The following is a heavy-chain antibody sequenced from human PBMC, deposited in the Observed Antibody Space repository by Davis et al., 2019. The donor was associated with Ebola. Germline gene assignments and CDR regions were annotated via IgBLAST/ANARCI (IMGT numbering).Heavy chain of an antibody. CDR2: ISGSGGST. CDR3: AKLSSSWRLGYFDY. CDR1: GFTFRSYA. J-gene: IGHJ4*02. D-gene: IGHD6-13*01. V-gene: IGHV3-23*01. Sequence: GESLKIPCAASGFTFRSYALRCVRQAPWTGLAWVSAISGSGGSTYYADSVKGRFTISRDNSKNTLYLQMNSLRAEDTAVYYCAKLSSSWRLGYFDYWGQGTLVTVSS.